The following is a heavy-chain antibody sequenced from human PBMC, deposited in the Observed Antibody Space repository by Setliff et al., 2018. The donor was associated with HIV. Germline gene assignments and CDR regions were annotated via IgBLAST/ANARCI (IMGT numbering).Heavy chain of an antibody. CDR1: GGTFSRYP. D-gene: IGHD2-8*01. J-gene: IGHJ5*02. V-gene: IGHV1-69*13. Sequence: GASVKVSCKASGGTFSRYPISWVRQAPGQGLEWMGWIIPIFGTANYPENFQGRVTITADESSSTAYMDLSSLRSEDTAVYYCARGGGYCTNGLCYNRYFDTWGQGTQVTVSS. CDR3: ARGGGYCTNGLCYNRYFDT. CDR2: IIPIFGTA.